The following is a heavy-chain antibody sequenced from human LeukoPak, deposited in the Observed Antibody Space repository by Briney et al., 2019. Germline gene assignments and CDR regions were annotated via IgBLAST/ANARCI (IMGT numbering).Heavy chain of an antibody. CDR1: GFTFSSSW. V-gene: IGHV3-7*01. CDR2: IKQDGSEK. Sequence: GASLRLSCPAAGFTFSSSWMSWVRQAPGKGLEWVTNIKQDGSEKYYVDSVKGRFTISRDNAKNSLYLQMNSLRAEDTAVYYCARDRIAVAGTGYYGMDVWGQGTTVTVSS. J-gene: IGHJ6*02. CDR3: ARDRIAVAGTGYYGMDV. D-gene: IGHD6-19*01.